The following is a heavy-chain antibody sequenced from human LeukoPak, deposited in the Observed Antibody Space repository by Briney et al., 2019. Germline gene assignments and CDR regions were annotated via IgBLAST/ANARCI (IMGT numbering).Heavy chain of an antibody. D-gene: IGHD5-12*01. J-gene: IGHJ4*02. Sequence: SETLSLTCTVSGGSISSSSYYWGWIRQPPGKGLEWIGSIYYSGSTYYNPSLKSRVTISVDTSKNQFSLKLSSVTAADTAVYYCARVWGGKVATIMNWGQGTLVTVSS. CDR3: ARVWGGKVATIMN. CDR2: IYYSGST. V-gene: IGHV4-39*07. CDR1: GGSISSSSYY.